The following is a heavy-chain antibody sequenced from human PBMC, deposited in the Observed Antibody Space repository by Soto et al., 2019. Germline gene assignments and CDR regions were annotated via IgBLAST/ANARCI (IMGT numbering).Heavy chain of an antibody. V-gene: IGHV4-34*01. Sequence: SETLSLTCAVYGGSFSGYYWSWIRQPPGKGLEWIGEINHSGSTNYNPSIKSRVTISVDTSKNQFSLKLSSVTAADTAVYYCARGGGDYDYYYMDVWGKGTTVTVSS. CDR2: INHSGST. J-gene: IGHJ6*03. CDR3: ARGGGDYDYYYMDV. CDR1: GGSFSGYY. D-gene: IGHD4-17*01.